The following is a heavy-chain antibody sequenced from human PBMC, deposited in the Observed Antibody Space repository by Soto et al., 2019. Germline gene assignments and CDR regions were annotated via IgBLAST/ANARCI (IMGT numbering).Heavy chain of an antibody. D-gene: IGHD6-13*01. CDR3: TLRQDSSRGPIY. V-gene: IGHV2-5*01. J-gene: IGHJ4*02. CDR1: GFSLSTSGRT. Sequence: QITLKESGPPLVKPTETLTLTCSVSGFSLSTSGRTLGWIRQPPGKAPEWLALGGQYSPSLQSRVTFTKDTSKNQVVLTLTDMDPADTATYYCTLRQDSSRGPIYCGQGILVTVSS. CDR2: GG.